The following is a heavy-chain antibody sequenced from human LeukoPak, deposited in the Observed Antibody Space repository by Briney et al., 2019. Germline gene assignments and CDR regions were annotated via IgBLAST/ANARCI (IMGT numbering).Heavy chain of an antibody. J-gene: IGHJ3*01. D-gene: IGHD4-11*01. CDR2: LRPSTTT. V-gene: IGHV4-39*01. CDR3: ARHDDYPSNPPPHGFDV. CDR1: GGSISSSSKF. Sequence: SETLSLTCTVSGGSISSSSKFWGWIRQPPGKGLEWIGSLRPSTTTYYNPSLRSRVAISVDTSKNQFSLTLSSVTAADSAVYFRARHDDYPSNPPPHGFDVWGQGTMVTVSS.